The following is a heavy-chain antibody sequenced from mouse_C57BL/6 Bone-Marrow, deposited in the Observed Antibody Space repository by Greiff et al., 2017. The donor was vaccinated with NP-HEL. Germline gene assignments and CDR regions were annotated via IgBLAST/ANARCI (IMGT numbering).Heavy chain of an antibody. Sequence: VKLQQSGAELVRPGASVTLSCKASGYTFTDYEMHWVKQTPVHGLEWIGAIDPETGGTAYNQKFKGKAILTADKSSSTAYMELRSLTSEDSAVYYCTRCATVEGTWFAYWGQGTLVTVSA. CDR2: IDPETGGT. V-gene: IGHV1-15*01. CDR3: TRCATVEGTWFAY. CDR1: GYTFTDYE. D-gene: IGHD1-1*01. J-gene: IGHJ3*01.